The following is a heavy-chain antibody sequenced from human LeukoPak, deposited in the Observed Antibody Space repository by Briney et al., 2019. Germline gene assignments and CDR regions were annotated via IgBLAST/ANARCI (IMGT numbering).Heavy chain of an antibody. J-gene: IGHJ4*02. CDR2: IIPILGIA. D-gene: IGHD3-3*01. Sequence: SVKVSCKASGGTFSSYAISWVRQAPGQGLEWMGRIIPILGIANYAQKFQGRVTITADKSTSTAYMELSSLRSEDTAVHYCARGFFGVVITGYFDYWGQGTLVTVSS. CDR3: ARGFFGVVITGYFDY. V-gene: IGHV1-69*04. CDR1: GGTFSSYA.